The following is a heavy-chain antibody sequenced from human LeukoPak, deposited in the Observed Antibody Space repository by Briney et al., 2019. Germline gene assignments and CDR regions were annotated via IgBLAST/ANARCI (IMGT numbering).Heavy chain of an antibody. J-gene: IGHJ5*02. Sequence: SQTLSLTCTVSGGSISSGSYYWSWIRQPAGKGLDWIGRIYTSGSTNYNTSLKSRVTISVDTSKNQFALKLSSVTAADTAVYYCAGGTAVAGTNWFDPWGQGTLVTVSS. CDR1: GGSISSGSYY. CDR3: AGGTAVAGTNWFDP. CDR2: IYTSGST. D-gene: IGHD6-19*01. V-gene: IGHV4-61*02.